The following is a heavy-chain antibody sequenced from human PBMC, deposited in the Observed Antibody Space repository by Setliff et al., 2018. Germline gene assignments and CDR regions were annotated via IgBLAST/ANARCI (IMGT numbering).Heavy chain of an antibody. D-gene: IGHD3-3*01. V-gene: IGHV4-4*07. Sequence: PSETLSLTCSVSGGIIYDHWWTWIRQPAGAGLEWIGRIYSDGSADYNSSFTSRVTISVDKSNNQFFLRLTSLTAADTALYFCARERQGGFLEWAPFDSWGQGVLVTVS. CDR1: GGIIYDHW. J-gene: IGHJ4*02. CDR3: ARERQGGFLEWAPFDS. CDR2: IYSDGSA.